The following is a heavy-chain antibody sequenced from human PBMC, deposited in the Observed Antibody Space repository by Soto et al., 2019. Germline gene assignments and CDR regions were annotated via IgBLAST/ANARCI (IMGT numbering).Heavy chain of an antibody. CDR2: IYYSGST. D-gene: IGHD3-3*01. CDR1: GGSISSYY. Sequence: SETLSLTCTVSGGSISSYYWSWIRQPPGKGLEWIGYIYYSGSTNYNPSLKSRVTISVDTSKNQFSLKLSSVTAADTAVYYCARTSTLSYYDFWSGYPNWFDPWGQGTLVTVSS. V-gene: IGHV4-59*01. CDR3: ARTSTLSYYDFWSGYPNWFDP. J-gene: IGHJ5*02.